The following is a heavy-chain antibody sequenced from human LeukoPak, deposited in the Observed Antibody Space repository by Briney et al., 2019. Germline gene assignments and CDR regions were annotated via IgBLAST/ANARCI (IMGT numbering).Heavy chain of an antibody. CDR2: ISSDGGSA. Sequence: PGGSLRLSCAASGFTFSSSGMSWVRQGPGKGLEWVSIISSDGGSAYYADSVKGRFTISRDNFKNTVYLQMTSLRVEDTAVYFCAKVAAVGVVDYWGQGTLVTVSS. V-gene: IGHV3-23*01. CDR1: GFTFSSSG. J-gene: IGHJ4*02. CDR3: AKVAAVGVVDY. D-gene: IGHD2-15*01.